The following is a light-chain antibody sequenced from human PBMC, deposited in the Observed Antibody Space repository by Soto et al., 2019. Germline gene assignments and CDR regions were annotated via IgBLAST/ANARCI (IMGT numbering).Light chain of an antibody. CDR1: QGISNY. CDR2: AAS. Sequence: EIQMNQSPSSLSASVGERVTITCRAGQGISNYLAWYQQKTGKVPKLLIYAASTLQSGVPSRFSGSGSGTDFTLTISSLQPEDVATYYCQKYNSALGTFGQGPKVEIK. J-gene: IGKJ1*01. V-gene: IGKV1-27*01. CDR3: QKYNSALGT.